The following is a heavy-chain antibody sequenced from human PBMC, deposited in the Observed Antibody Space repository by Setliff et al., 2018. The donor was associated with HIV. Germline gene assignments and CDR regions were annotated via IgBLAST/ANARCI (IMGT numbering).Heavy chain of an antibody. CDR3: ARDWRHGYDLNFDY. V-gene: IGHV3-7*01. Sequence: GGSLRLSCAASGFTFSSSWMSWVRQAPGKGLEWVANIKEDGSEKYFVDSVKGRFTISRDNAKNSLYLQMNSLRAEDTAMYYCARDWRHGYDLNFDYWGQGTLVTVSS. CDR2: IKEDGSEK. J-gene: IGHJ4*02. CDR1: GFTFSSSW. D-gene: IGHD5-12*01.